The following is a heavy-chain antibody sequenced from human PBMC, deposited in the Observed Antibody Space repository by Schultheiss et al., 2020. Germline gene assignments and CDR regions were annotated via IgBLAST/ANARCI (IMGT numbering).Heavy chain of an antibody. V-gene: IGHV3-52*01. Sequence: GGSLRLSCAASGFTFSSYWMSWVRQAPGKGLEWVADIKCDGSEKYYVDSVKGRLTISRDNAKNSLYLQVNSLRAEDMTVYYCAREGDIVVVPASMDVWGQGTTVTGYS. D-gene: IGHD2-2*01. CDR3: AREGDIVVVPASMDV. J-gene: IGHJ6*02. CDR2: IKCDGSEK. CDR1: GFTFSSYW.